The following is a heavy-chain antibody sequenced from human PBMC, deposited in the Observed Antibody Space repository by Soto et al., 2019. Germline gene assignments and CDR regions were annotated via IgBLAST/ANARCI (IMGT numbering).Heavy chain of an antibody. J-gene: IGHJ6*02. CDR3: ARDRGSSGYYYYGMDV. CDR2: ISSSSSYI. Sequence: PVGSLRLSCAASGFTFSSYSMNWVRQAPGKGLEWVSSISSSSSYIYYADSVKGRFTISRDNAKNSLYLQMNSLRAEDTAVYYCARDRGSSGYYYYGMDVWGQGTTVTVSS. V-gene: IGHV3-21*01. D-gene: IGHD3-10*01. CDR1: GFTFSSYS.